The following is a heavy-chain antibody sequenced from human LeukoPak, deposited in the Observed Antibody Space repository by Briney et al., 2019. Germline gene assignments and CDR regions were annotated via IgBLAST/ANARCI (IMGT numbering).Heavy chain of an antibody. CDR3: AKDGGGYYYYMDV. D-gene: IGHD3-16*01. CDR2: ISGSGGST. V-gene: IGHV3-23*01. CDR1: GFTFSSYA. J-gene: IGHJ6*03. Sequence: GGSLRPSCAASGFTFSSYAMSWVRQAPGKGLEWVSAISGSGGSTYYADSVKGRFTISRDNSKNTLYLQMNSLRAEDTAVYYCAKDGGGYYYYMDVSGQGTTVTVSS.